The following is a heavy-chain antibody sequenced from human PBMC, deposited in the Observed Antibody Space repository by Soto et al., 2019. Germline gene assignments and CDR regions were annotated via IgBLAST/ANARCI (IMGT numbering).Heavy chain of an antibody. D-gene: IGHD2-21*02. J-gene: IGHJ5*02. Sequence: ETLSLSCSVSGGYISSYYWSWIRQPPGKGLEWIGYIFYSGRSGSTNYNPSLKSRVTISVDTYKNQFSLKLSSVTAADPAVYYCARTALGWFDPWGQGTLVTVSS. V-gene: IGHV4-59*01. CDR3: ARTALGWFDP. CDR2: IFYSGRSGST. CDR1: GGYISSYY.